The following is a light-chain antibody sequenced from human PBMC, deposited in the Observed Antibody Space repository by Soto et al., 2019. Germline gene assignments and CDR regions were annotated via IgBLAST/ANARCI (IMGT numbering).Light chain of an antibody. Sequence: EIVLTQSPATLSLSPGERATLSCRASQSVSRYLAWYQQRPGQAPSLLIYDASNRATGVPARFSGTGSGADLTITISSLEPEDFAVYYCQQYNNWPPTFGQGTKVDIK. J-gene: IGKJ1*01. CDR1: QSVSRY. CDR2: DAS. CDR3: QQYNNWPPT. V-gene: IGKV3-11*01.